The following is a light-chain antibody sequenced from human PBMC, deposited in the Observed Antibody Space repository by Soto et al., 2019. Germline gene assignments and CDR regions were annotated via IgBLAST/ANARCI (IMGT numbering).Light chain of an antibody. CDR2: GAS. Sequence: EIVLTQSPGTLSLSPGERATLSCRASQSVSSISLAWYQHKPGQAPRVFIYGASKRATGFPARFSGSGSGTDFTLTISSLQSEDFAVYYCQQYNNWPWTFGQGTKVDIK. CDR1: QSVSSI. J-gene: IGKJ1*01. CDR3: QQYNNWPWT. V-gene: IGKV3-15*01.